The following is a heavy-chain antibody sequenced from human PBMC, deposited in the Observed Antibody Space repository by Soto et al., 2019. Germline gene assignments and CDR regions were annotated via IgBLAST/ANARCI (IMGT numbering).Heavy chain of an antibody. Sequence: QVQLVQSGAEVKKPGASVKVSCKASGYTFTSYGISWVRQAPGQGLEWMGWISAYNGNTNYAQKLQGRVTMTTDTSTSTAYMELRSLRSDDTSVYYCARDEGRFIIAARISFDYWGQGTLVTVSS. V-gene: IGHV1-18*01. D-gene: IGHD6-6*01. CDR1: GYTFTSYG. CDR2: ISAYNGNT. J-gene: IGHJ4*02. CDR3: ARDEGRFIIAARISFDY.